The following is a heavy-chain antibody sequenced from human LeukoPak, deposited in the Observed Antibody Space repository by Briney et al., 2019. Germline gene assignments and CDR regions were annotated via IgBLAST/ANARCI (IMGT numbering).Heavy chain of an antibody. V-gene: IGHV1-69*06. D-gene: IGHD3-16*01. Sequence: EASVKVSCKAPGGAFSSYAISWVRQAPGQGLEWMGGIIPIFGTANYAQKFQGRVTITADKSTSTAYMELSSLRSEDTAVYYCARRGDWFDPWGQGTLVTVSS. CDR3: ARRGDWFDP. J-gene: IGHJ5*02. CDR2: IIPIFGTA. CDR1: GGAFSSYA.